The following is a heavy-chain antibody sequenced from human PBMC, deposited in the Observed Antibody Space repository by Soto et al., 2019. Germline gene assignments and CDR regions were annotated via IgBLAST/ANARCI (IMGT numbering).Heavy chain of an antibody. CDR2: INPSGGST. V-gene: IGHV1-46*01. CDR1: GYTFTSYY. CDR3: AREGGIAAAGTWFDP. Sequence: ASVKVSCKASGYTFTSYYMHWVRQAPGRGLEWMGIINPSGGSTSYAQKFQGRVTMTRDTSTSTVYMELSSLRSEDTAVYYCAREGGIAAAGTWFDPWGQGTLVTVSS. D-gene: IGHD6-13*01. J-gene: IGHJ5*02.